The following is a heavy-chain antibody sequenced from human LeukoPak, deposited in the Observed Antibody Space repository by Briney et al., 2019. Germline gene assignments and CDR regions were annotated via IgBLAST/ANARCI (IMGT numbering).Heavy chain of an antibody. J-gene: IGHJ4*02. Sequence: TGGSLRLSCAASGFTFSTSSMNWVRQAPGKGLEWVSSISSSSSYIYYADSVKGRFTISRDNAKNSLYLQMNSLRAEDTAVYYCARGVGAAAGGYWGQGTLVTVSS. V-gene: IGHV3-21*01. D-gene: IGHD6-13*01. CDR1: GFTFSTSS. CDR3: ARGVGAAAGGY. CDR2: ISSSSSYI.